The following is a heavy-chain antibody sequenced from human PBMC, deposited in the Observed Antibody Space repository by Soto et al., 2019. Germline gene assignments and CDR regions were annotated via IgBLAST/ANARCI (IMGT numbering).Heavy chain of an antibody. CDR1: GYTFTSYG. D-gene: IGHD2-15*01. CDR3: ARDVYCSGGSCYWFDP. V-gene: IGHV1-18*04. CDR2: ISAYNGNT. Sequence: ASVKVSCKASGYTFTSYGISWVRQAPGQGLEWMGWISAYNGNTNYAQKLQGRVTMTTDTSTSTAYMELRSLRSDDTAVYYCARDVYCSGGSCYWFDPWGQGTLGTAPQ. J-gene: IGHJ5*02.